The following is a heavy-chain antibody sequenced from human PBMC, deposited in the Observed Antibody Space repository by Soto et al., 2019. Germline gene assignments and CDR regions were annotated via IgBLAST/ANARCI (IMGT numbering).Heavy chain of an antibody. D-gene: IGHD3-9*01. J-gene: IGHJ6*02. CDR1: GFTFSNAW. V-gene: IGHV3-15*01. CDR2: IKSKSDGGTT. Sequence: EVQLVESGGGLVKPGGSLRLSCAASGFTFSNAWMSWVRQAPGKGLEWVGRIKSKSDGGTTDYAAPVKGRFTISRDDSKTTLELQMNGLKTEDTAVYYCTRPTPLDILTGYSPIRYYYYGMDVWGQGTTVTVSS. CDR3: TRPTPLDILTGYSPIRYYYYGMDV.